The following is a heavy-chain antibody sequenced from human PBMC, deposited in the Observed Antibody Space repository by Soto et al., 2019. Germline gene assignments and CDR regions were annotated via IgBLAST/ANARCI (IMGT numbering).Heavy chain of an antibody. CDR1: GGSIISNYW. CDR2: IYHSGTT. D-gene: IGHD3-3*01. CDR3: ARTDNVGYYPY. Sequence: TSETLSLTCAASGGSIISNYWWAWIRQSPGEGLVWIGSIYHSGTTYYNPSLESRVIISVDTSESRFALRLTSVTAADSAVYYCARTDNVGYYPYLGQGTLVTVSS. V-gene: IGHV4-38-2*01. J-gene: IGHJ4*02.